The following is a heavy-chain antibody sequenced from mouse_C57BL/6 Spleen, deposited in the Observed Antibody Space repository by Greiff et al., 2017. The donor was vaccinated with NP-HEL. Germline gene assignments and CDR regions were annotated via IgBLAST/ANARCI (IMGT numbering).Heavy chain of an antibody. V-gene: IGHV1-18*01. CDR2: INPNNGGT. D-gene: IGHD3-2*02. CDR1: GYTFTDYN. J-gene: IGHJ3*01. CDR3: ARAAQAKGAWFAY. Sequence: EVQLQQSGPELVKPGASVKIPCKASGYTFTDYNMDWVKQSHGKSLEWIGDINPNNGGTIYNQKFKGKATVTVDKSSSTAYMELRSLTSEDTAVYYCARAAQAKGAWFAYWGQGTLVTVSA.